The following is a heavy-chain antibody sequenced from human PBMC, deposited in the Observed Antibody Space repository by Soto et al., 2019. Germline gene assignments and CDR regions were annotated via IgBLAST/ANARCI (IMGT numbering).Heavy chain of an antibody. CDR3: AREGTPGTTDY. CDR2: ISGDGGST. Sequence: EVQLVESGEGLVQPGASLRLSCAASGFTFSNYPMHWVRQAPGRGLESVSAISGDGGSTYYGDPVRGRFTISRDNSRNTLYLQMGSLRPDDTAVYYCAREGTPGTTDYWGQGTLVTVSS. V-gene: IGHV3-64*02. D-gene: IGHD1-1*01. J-gene: IGHJ4*02. CDR1: GFTFSNYP.